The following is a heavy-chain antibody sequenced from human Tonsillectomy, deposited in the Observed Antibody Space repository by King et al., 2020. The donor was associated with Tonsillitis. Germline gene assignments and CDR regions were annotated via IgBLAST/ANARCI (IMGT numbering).Heavy chain of an antibody. Sequence: VQLVESGGGLVKPGGSLRLSCAASGFTFSSYAMNWVRQAPGKGLEWVSSISSSSSHIYSADSVKGRFTISRDNAKNSLYLQMNSLRAEDTAVYYCARGYLDYFDYWGQGTLVTVSS. J-gene: IGHJ4*02. CDR2: ISSSSSHI. D-gene: IGHD5-18*01. CDR3: ARGYLDYFDY. V-gene: IGHV3-21*01. CDR1: GFTFSSYA.